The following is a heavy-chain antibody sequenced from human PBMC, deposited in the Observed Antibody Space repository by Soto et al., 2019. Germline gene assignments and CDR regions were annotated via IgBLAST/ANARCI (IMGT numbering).Heavy chain of an antibody. Sequence: ASVKVSCKASGYTFTSYGISWVRQAPGQGLEWMGWISAYNGNTNYAQKLQGRVTMTTDTSTSTAYMELRSLRSDDTAVYYCARGDSSSLNYYYYGMDVWGQGTTVTVSS. CDR2: ISAYNGNT. D-gene: IGHD6-13*01. CDR1: GYTFTSYG. CDR3: ARGDSSSLNYYYYGMDV. V-gene: IGHV1-18*01. J-gene: IGHJ6*02.